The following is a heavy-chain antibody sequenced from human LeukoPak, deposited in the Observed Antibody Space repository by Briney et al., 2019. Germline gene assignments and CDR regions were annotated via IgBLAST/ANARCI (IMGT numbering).Heavy chain of an antibody. CDR2: ISGSGGST. V-gene: IGHV3-23*01. Sequence: GGSLRLSCAASGFTFSNAWMSWVRQAPGKGLEWVSAISGSGGSTYYADSVKGRFTISRDNSKDTLYLQMNSLRAEDTAVYYCAKLWFGVDNWFDPWGQGTLVTVSS. D-gene: IGHD3-10*01. CDR1: GFTFSNAW. J-gene: IGHJ5*02. CDR3: AKLWFGVDNWFDP.